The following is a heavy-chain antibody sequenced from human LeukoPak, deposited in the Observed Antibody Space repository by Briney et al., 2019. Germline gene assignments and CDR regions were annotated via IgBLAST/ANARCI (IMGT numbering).Heavy chain of an antibody. J-gene: IGHJ4*02. CDR3: ARVARNIAARLGYLDY. V-gene: IGHV1-18*01. CDR2: ISAYNGNT. CDR1: GYTFTSYG. Sequence: EASVKVSCKASGYTFTSYGISWVRQAPGQGLEWMGWISAYNGNTNYAQKLQGRVTMTTDTSTSTAYMELRSLRSDDTAVYYCARVARNIAARLGYLDYWGQGTLVTVSS. D-gene: IGHD6-6*01.